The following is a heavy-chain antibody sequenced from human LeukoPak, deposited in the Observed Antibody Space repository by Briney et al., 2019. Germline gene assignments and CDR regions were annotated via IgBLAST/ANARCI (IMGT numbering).Heavy chain of an antibody. CDR3: ASPSSGQSFDI. V-gene: IGHV3-53*01. J-gene: IGHJ3*02. CDR2: IYTGGNT. Sequence: GGSLRLSCAASGFTFTDYAIHWVRQAPGKGLEWVSVIYTGGNTYYADSVKGRFTISRDNSKNTLYLQMHSLRAEDTAVYYCASPSSGQSFDIWGQGTMVTVSS. CDR1: GFTFTDYA. D-gene: IGHD6-19*01.